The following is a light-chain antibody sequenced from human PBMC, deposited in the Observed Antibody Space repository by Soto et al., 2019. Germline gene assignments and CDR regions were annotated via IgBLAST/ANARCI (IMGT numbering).Light chain of an antibody. CDR1: SSDVGSYNH. J-gene: IGLJ2*01. CDR3: SSYTSSNTLV. Sequence: QSALTQPASVSGSPGQSITISCTGTSSDVGSYNHVSWYQQHPGKAPKLMIYDVSNRPSGVSNRFSASKSGNTASLTISGLQAEDEADYYCSSYTSSNTLVFGGGTKLTVL. V-gene: IGLV2-14*01. CDR2: DVS.